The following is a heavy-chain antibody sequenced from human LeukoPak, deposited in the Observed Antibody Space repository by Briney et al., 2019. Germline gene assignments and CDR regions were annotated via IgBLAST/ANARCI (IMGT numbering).Heavy chain of an antibody. CDR3: AKPEGDSSSWYN. V-gene: IGHV3-23*01. D-gene: IGHD6-13*01. CDR2: ISGSGGST. Sequence: PGGSLRLSCAASGFTFSSYAMSWVRQAPGKGLEWVSAISGSGGSTYYADSVKGRFTISRDNSKNALYLQMNSLRAEDTAVYYCAKPEGDSSSWYNWGQGTLVTVSS. J-gene: IGHJ4*02. CDR1: GFTFSSYA.